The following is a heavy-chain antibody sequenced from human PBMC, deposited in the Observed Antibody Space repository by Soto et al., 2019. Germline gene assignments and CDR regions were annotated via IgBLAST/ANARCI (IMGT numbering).Heavy chain of an antibody. V-gene: IGHV3-33*01. Sequence: PGGSLRLSCAASGFTFSSYGMHWVRQAPGKGLEWVAVIWYDGSNKYYADSVKGRFTISRDNSKNTLYLQMDSLRAEDTAVNYCARADDSSGYASLGVWGQGTTVTVSS. D-gene: IGHD3-22*01. CDR2: IWYDGSNK. J-gene: IGHJ6*02. CDR1: GFTFSSYG. CDR3: ARADDSSGYASLGV.